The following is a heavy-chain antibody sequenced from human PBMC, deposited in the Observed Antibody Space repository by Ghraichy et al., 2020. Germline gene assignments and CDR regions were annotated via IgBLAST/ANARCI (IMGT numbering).Heavy chain of an antibody. CDR1: GYTFTGYY. V-gene: IGHV1-2*02. CDR3: ARGGQWLVNHYGMDV. CDR2: INPKTGGT. Sequence: ASVKVSCKASGYTFTGYYMHWVRQAPGQGLEWMGWINPKTGGTKYAEKFQARVTMTRDTSINTLYMELRRLTYDDTAVYYCARGGQWLVNHYGMDVWGQGTTGSVSS. D-gene: IGHD6-19*01. J-gene: IGHJ6*02.